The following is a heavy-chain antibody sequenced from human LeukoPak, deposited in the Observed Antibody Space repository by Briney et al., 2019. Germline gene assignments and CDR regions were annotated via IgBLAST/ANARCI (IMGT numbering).Heavy chain of an antibody. D-gene: IGHD3-10*01. Sequence: SETLSLTCTVSGDSINSGGYCWGWIRQPPGKGLEWIGSIYYRGSTYYNPSLKSRVTISVDTSKNQFSLKLSSVTAADTAVYYCARRVVLRYYGSGSYYDPWGQGTLVSVSS. V-gene: IGHV4-39*01. CDR3: ARRVVLRYYGSGSYYDP. CDR1: GDSINSGGYC. CDR2: IYYRGST. J-gene: IGHJ5*02.